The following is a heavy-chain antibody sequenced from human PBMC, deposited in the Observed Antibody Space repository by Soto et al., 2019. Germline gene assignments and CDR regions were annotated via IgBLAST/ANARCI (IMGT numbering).Heavy chain of an antibody. Sequence: QWQVQESGPGLVKPSETLSLTCTASGGSITFNFWSWIRQPPGKGLEWIGYVFHTGNTDYNPSLKSRVTISVDTSKNRLSLKLDSVTAADTAVYYCARGSGWLDYWGQGTLVTVSS. V-gene: IGHV4-59*08. CDR3: ARGSGWLDY. CDR2: VFHTGNT. CDR1: GGSITFNF. D-gene: IGHD6-19*01. J-gene: IGHJ4*02.